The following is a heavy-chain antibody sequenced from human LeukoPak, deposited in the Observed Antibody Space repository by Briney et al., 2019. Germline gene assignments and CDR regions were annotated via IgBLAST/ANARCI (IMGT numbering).Heavy chain of an antibody. J-gene: IGHJ3*01. CDR2: INPSGGST. Sequence: GASVKVSCKPSGYTFTSYYMHWVRQAPGQGLEWMGIINPSGGSTSYAQKFQGRVTMTRDTSTSTVYMELSSLRSEDTAVYYCARDLRFGEWKVQVWGQGTMVTVSS. D-gene: IGHD3-10*01. CDR1: GYTFTSYY. CDR3: ARDLRFGEWKVQV. V-gene: IGHV1-46*01.